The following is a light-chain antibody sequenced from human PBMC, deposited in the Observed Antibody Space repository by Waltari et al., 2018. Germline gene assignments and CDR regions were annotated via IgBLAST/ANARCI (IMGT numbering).Light chain of an antibody. Sequence: EIVLTQSPGPLSLSPGERAPLSCRASQSVSKYLAWYQQKPGQAPRLLMYHTSIRATGIPDRFSGSGSGTDFSLTISRLEPEDFAVFYCQHYVSLPATFGQGTKVEIK. J-gene: IGKJ1*01. V-gene: IGKV3-20*01. CDR1: QSVSKY. CDR2: HTS. CDR3: QHYVSLPAT.